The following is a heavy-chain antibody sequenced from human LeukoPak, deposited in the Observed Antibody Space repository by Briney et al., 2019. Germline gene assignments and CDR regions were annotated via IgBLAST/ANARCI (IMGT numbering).Heavy chain of an antibody. CDR1: GGSISSYY. CDR2: IYYSGST. V-gene: IGHV4-59*01. D-gene: IGHD1-26*01. Sequence: PSETLSLTCTVSGGSISSYYWSWIRQPPGKGLEWIGYIYYSGSTNYNPSLKSRVTISVDTCKNQFSLKLSSVTAADTAVYYCARHGGSYSYYMDVWGKGTTVTVSS. CDR3: ARHGGSYSYYMDV. J-gene: IGHJ6*03.